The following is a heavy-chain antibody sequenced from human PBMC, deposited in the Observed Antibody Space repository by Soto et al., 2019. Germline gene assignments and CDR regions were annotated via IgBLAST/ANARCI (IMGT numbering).Heavy chain of an antibody. CDR3: ANLYGYCSGGSCYSGRDY. CDR1: GGTFSSYT. D-gene: IGHD2-15*01. Sequence: QVQLVQSGAEVKKPGSSVKVSCKASGGTFSSYTISWVRQAPGQGLECMGRIIPILGIANYAQKFQGRVTINPDKSTSTAYMELSSLGSEDTAVYYCANLYGYCSGGSCYSGRDYWGQGTLVTVSS. V-gene: IGHV1-69*02. J-gene: IGHJ4*02. CDR2: IIPILGIA.